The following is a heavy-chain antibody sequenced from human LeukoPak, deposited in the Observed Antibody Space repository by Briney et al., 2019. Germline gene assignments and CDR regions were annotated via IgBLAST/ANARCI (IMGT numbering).Heavy chain of an antibody. CDR3: ARGRVSSSGRWFDP. CDR1: GGSFSGYY. D-gene: IGHD6-13*01. V-gene: IGHV4-34*01. J-gene: IGHJ5*02. Sequence: SETLSLTCAVYGGSFSGYYWSWIRQPPGRGLEWIGEINHSGSTNYNPSLKSRVTISVDTSKNQFSLKLSSVIAADTAVYYCARGRVSSSGRWFDPWGQGTLVTVSS. CDR2: INHSGST.